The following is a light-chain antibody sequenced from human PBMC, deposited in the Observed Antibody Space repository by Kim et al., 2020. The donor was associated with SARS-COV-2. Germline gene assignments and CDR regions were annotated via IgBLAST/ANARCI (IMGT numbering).Light chain of an antibody. V-gene: IGLV7-43*01. CDR1: TGAVTSGYY. Sequence: QAVVTQEPSLTVSPGGTVTLTCASSTGAVTSGYYLNWFQQKPGQAPRALIYSTSNKRSWTPARFSGSLLGGKAALTLSGVQPEDEAEYYCLLYYGGARVFGGGTQLTVL. J-gene: IGLJ3*02. CDR2: STS. CDR3: LLYYGGARV.